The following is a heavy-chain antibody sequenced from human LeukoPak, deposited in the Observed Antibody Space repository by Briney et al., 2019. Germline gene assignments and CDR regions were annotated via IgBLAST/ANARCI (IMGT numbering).Heavy chain of an antibody. CDR2: INHSGST. J-gene: IGHJ5*02. Sequence: SETLSLTCAVYGGSFSGYYWSWIRQPPGKGLEWIGEINHSGSTNYNPSLKSRVTISVDTSKNQFSLKLSSVTAADTVVYYCARGRIAAAGIAGWFDPWGQGTLVTVSS. D-gene: IGHD6-13*01. CDR3: ARGRIAAAGIAGWFDP. V-gene: IGHV4-34*01. CDR1: GGSFSGYY.